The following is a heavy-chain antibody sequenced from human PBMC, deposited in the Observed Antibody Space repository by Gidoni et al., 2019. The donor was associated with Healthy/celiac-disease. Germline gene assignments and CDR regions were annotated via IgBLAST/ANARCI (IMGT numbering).Heavy chain of an antibody. CDR1: GGSISSGGYY. J-gene: IGHJ6*02. CDR2: IYYSGST. Sequence: QVQLQESGPGLVKPSQTLSLTCTVSGGSISSGGYYWSWIRQHPGKGLEWIGYIYYSGSTYYNPSLKSRVTISVDTSKNQFSLKLSSVTAADTAVYYCAREPTVTTDYYYGMDVWGQGTTVTVSS. CDR3: AREPTVTTDYYYGMDV. D-gene: IGHD4-17*01. V-gene: IGHV4-31*03.